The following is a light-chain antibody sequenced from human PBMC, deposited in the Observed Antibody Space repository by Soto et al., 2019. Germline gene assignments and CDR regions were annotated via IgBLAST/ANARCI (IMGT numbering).Light chain of an antibody. V-gene: IGKV1-39*01. Sequence: DIQMTQSPSSLSASVGDRVTITYRASQSISSYLNWYQQKPGKAPKLLIYAASSLQSGVPSRFSGSGSGTDFTLTISSLQPEDFATYYCQQSYSTLAWTFGQGTKVDIK. J-gene: IGKJ1*01. CDR2: AAS. CDR1: QSISSY. CDR3: QQSYSTLAWT.